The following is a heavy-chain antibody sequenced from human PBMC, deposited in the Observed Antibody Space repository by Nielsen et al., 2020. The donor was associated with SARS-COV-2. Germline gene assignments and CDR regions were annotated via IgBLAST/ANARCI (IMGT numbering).Heavy chain of an antibody. Sequence: GESLKISCAASGFTFSNFAMNWVRQVPGKGLEWVSTIGVSGGGTYYADSLKGRFTISRDNSKNTLYLQMNSLGADDTAIYYCTRRVAGGTMDVWGQGTTVTVSS. D-gene: IGHD6-19*01. V-gene: IGHV3-23*01. CDR2: IGVSGGGT. J-gene: IGHJ6*02. CDR3: TRRVAGGTMDV. CDR1: GFTFSNFA.